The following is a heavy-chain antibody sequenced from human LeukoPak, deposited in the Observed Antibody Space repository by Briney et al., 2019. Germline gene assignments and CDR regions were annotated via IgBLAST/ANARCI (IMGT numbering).Heavy chain of an antibody. Sequence: GGSLRLSCAASGLTIRSNYMSWVRQAPGKGLEWVSVVYGGDNTYYADSVKGRFTISRDNSKNTLYLQMDSLRAEDTAVYYCAGETRALRFRFWGQGTLVTVSS. CDR2: VYGGDNT. CDR3: AGETRALRFRF. D-gene: IGHD1/OR15-1a*01. J-gene: IGHJ4*02. CDR1: GLTIRSNY. V-gene: IGHV3-53*01.